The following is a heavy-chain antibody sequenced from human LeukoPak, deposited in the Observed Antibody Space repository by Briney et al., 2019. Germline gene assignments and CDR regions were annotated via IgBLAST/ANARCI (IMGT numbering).Heavy chain of an antibody. CDR3: AKAGHYGSGSYYSEY. CDR1: GFIFSSYA. Sequence: GGSLRLSCAASGFIFSSYAKTWVRQAPGRGLEWLSTISGSGTTTYYVDSVKGRFTVSRDNSKNTLYLQMSSLRAGDTAVYYCAKAGHYGSGSYYSEYWGRGTLVTVSP. CDR2: ISGSGTTT. J-gene: IGHJ4*02. D-gene: IGHD3-10*01. V-gene: IGHV3-23*01.